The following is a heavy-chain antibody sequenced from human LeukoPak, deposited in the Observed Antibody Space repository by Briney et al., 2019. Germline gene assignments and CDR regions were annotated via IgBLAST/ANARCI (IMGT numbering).Heavy chain of an antibody. V-gene: IGHV3-48*03. Sequence: PGGSLRLSCAASGFTFSSYEMNWVRQAPGKGLEWVSYISSSGSNIYYADSVKGRFTISRDNAKNSLYLQMNSLRAEDTAVYYCARISRPYQLSNFDYWGQGTLVTVSS. J-gene: IGHJ4*02. CDR1: GFTFSSYE. CDR2: ISSSGSNI. CDR3: ARISRPYQLSNFDY. D-gene: IGHD2-2*01.